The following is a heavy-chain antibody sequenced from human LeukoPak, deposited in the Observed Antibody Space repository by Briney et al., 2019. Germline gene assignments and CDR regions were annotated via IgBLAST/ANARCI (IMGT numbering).Heavy chain of an antibody. Sequence: PSETLSLTCTVSGGSISSGGYYWSWIRQHPGKGLEWIGYIYYSGSTYYNPSLKSRVTISVDTSKNQFSLKLSSVTAADTAVYYCARAVRTMIVVAFLDYWGQGTLVTVSS. CDR2: IYYSGST. J-gene: IGHJ4*02. V-gene: IGHV4-31*03. CDR1: GGSISSGGYY. CDR3: ARAVRTMIVVAFLDY. D-gene: IGHD3-22*01.